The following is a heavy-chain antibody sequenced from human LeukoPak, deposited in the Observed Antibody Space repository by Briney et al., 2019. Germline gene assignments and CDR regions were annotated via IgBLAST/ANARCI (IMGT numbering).Heavy chain of an antibody. Sequence: PGGSLRLSCAASGFTFSSYSMNWVRQAPGKGLEWVSYISSSSSTIYYADSVKGRFTISRDNAKNSLYLQMNSLRAEDTALYYCARDILAYGSGPSGYFDLWGRGTLVTVSS. CDR1: GFTFSSYS. D-gene: IGHD3-10*01. CDR3: ARDILAYGSGPSGYFDL. V-gene: IGHV3-48*01. J-gene: IGHJ2*01. CDR2: ISSSSSTI.